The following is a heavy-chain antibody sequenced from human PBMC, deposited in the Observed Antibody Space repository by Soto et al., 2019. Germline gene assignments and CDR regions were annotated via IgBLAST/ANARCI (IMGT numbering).Heavy chain of an antibody. J-gene: IGHJ5*02. Sequence: GASVKVSCKASGGTFSSYAISWVRQAPGQGLEWMGGIIPIFGTANYAQKFQGRVTITADESTSTAYMELSSLRSEDTAVYYCARGRNYYDSSGYLGRFDPWGQGTQVTVSS. CDR1: GGTFSSYA. CDR2: IIPIFGTA. CDR3: ARGRNYYDSSGYLGRFDP. V-gene: IGHV1-69*13. D-gene: IGHD3-22*01.